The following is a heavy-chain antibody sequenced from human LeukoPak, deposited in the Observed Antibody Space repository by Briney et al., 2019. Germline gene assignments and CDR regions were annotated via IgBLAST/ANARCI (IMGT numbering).Heavy chain of an antibody. V-gene: IGHV3-30*02. D-gene: IGHD5-18*01. CDR1: GFTFSSYG. J-gene: IGHJ5*02. Sequence: PGGSLRLSCAASGFTFSSYGMHWVRQAPGKGLEWVAFIRYDGSNKYYADSVKGRFTISRDNSKNTLYLQMNSLRAEDTAVYYCAKELQLAGGYNRFDPWGQGTLVTVSS. CDR2: IRYDGSNK. CDR3: AKELQLAGGYNRFDP.